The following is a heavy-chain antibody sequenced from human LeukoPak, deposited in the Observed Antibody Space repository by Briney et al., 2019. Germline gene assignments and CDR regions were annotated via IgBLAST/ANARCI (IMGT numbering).Heavy chain of an antibody. Sequence: GGSLRLSCAASGFPFSTHAVSWVRQAPGKGLEWVSSIRGSDGSTYYADSVKGRFAISRDNSKDTLYLQMNSLRAEDTAVYYCAKDDYGDYGGLDYWGQGTLVTVSS. CDR3: AKDDYGDYGGLDY. V-gene: IGHV3-23*01. CDR1: GFPFSTHA. D-gene: IGHD4-17*01. J-gene: IGHJ4*02. CDR2: IRGSDGST.